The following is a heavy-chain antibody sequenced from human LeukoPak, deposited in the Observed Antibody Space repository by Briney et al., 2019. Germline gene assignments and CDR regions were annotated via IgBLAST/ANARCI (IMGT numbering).Heavy chain of an antibody. V-gene: IGHV3-74*01. D-gene: IGHD5-24*01. CDR2: IDTAGSAT. CDR3: ARTGGWLSNFDF. Sequence: GGSLRLSCTASGFTFSNFWMHWVRQAPGKGLVWVSGIDTAGSATRYADSVKGRFTISRDSAKNTLFLQINSLRAEDTAVYYCARTGGWLSNFDFWGQGSLVTVSS. CDR1: GFTFSNFW. J-gene: IGHJ4*02.